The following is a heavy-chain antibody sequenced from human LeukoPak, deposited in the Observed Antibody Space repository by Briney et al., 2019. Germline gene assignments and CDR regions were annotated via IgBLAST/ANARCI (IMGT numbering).Heavy chain of an antibody. Sequence: ASVKVSCKASGCTFSSYAISWVRQAPGQGLEWMGGIIPIFGTANYAQKFQGRVTITADESTSTAYMELSSLRSEDTAVYYCATHGYYDSSGYYYEGRTFGYWGQGTLVTVSS. J-gene: IGHJ4*02. V-gene: IGHV1-69*01. D-gene: IGHD3-22*01. CDR2: IIPIFGTA. CDR1: GCTFSSYA. CDR3: ATHGYYDSSGYYYEGRTFGY.